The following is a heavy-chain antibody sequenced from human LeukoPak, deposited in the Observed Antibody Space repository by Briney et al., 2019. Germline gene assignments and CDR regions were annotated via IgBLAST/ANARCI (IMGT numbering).Heavy chain of an antibody. CDR1: GGSISSGGYY. D-gene: IGHD3-22*01. J-gene: IGHJ5*02. Sequence: SQTLSLTCTVSGGSISSGGYYWSWIRQHPGKGLEWIGYIYYSGSTYYNLSLKSRVTISVDTSKNQFPLKLSSVTAADTAVYYCARSGYYSYNWFDPWGQGTLVTVSS. V-gene: IGHV4-31*03. CDR3: ARSGYYSYNWFDP. CDR2: IYYSGST.